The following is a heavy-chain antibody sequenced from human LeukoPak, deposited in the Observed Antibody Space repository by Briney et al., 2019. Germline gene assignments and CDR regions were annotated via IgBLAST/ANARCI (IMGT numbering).Heavy chain of an antibody. J-gene: IGHJ4*02. D-gene: IGHD3-3*01. Sequence: PSQTLSLTCTVSGGSITSGDYYWSWIRQPPGKGLEWIGYIYYSGSTNYNPSLKSRVTISVDTSKNQFSLKLSSVTAADTAVYYCARTALRLRFLDWGVFDYWGQGTLVTVSS. CDR3: ARTALRLRFLDWGVFDY. CDR1: GGSITSGDYY. CDR2: IYYSGST. V-gene: IGHV4-61*08.